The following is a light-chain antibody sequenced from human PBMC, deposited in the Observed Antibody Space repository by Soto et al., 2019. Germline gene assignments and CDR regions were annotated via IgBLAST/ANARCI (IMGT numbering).Light chain of an antibody. Sequence: EIVLTQSPATLSLSPGARATLSCRASQSFSSYLAWYQQKPGQAPRLLIYDASNRSTGIPARFSGSGSGTDFTLTISSLEPEAFAVYYCQQSRNWPPLFTFGPGTKVDIK. CDR1: QSFSSY. J-gene: IGKJ3*01. V-gene: IGKV3-11*01. CDR3: QQSRNWPPLFT. CDR2: DAS.